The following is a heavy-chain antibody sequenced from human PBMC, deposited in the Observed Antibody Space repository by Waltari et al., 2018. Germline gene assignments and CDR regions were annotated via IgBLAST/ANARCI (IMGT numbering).Heavy chain of an antibody. V-gene: IGHV4-59*11. CDR1: GGSISSHY. J-gene: IGHJ5*02. D-gene: IGHD3-9*01. CDR3: ARDAHYDILTGYALWFDP. Sequence: QVQLQESGPGLVKPSETLSLTCTVSGGSISSHYWSWIRQPPGKGLEWIGYIYYSGSTTYNPSLKSRVTISVDTSKNQFSLKLSSVTAADTAVYYCARDAHYDILTGYALWFDPWGQGTLVTVSS. CDR2: IYYSGST.